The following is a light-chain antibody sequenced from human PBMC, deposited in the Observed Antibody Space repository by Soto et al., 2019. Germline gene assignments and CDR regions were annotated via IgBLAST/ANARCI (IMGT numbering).Light chain of an antibody. Sequence: EIGMTLDLSSLSASVRDRVTVSCRASQKIGTYFNWYQQKSGKAPKLLIYDASTLHSGVPSRFSGSGSGTEFTLTISSLQPDDCATYYSQLYNNYSEPFGHGTKVDI. J-gene: IGKJ1*01. CDR3: QLYNNYSEP. CDR2: DAS. V-gene: IGKV1-5*01. CDR1: QKIGTY.